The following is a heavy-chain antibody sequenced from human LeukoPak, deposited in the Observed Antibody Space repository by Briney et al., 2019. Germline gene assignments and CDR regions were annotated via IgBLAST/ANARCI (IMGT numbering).Heavy chain of an antibody. CDR1: GYTFTGYY. J-gene: IGHJ6*03. CDR3: ARASLDYYYYYMDV. D-gene: IGHD2-2*03. V-gene: IGHV1-2*02. CDR2: INPNSGGT. Sequence: ASVKDSCKASGYTFTGYYMHWVRQAPGQGLEWMGWINPNSGGTNYAQKFQGRVTMTRDTSISTAYMELSRLRSDDTAVYYCARASLDYYYYYMDVWGKGTTVTVSS.